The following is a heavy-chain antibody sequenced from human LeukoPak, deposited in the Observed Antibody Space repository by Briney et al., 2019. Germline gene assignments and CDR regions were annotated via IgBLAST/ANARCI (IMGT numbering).Heavy chain of an antibody. CDR2: ISSSSSYI. J-gene: IGHJ4*02. D-gene: IGHD3-16*02. V-gene: IGHV3-21*01. CDR1: GFTFSSYS. Sequence: PGGSLRLSCAASGFTFSSYSMNWVRQAPGKGLEWVSSISSSSSYIYYADSVKGRFTISRDNAKNSLYLQMNSLRAEDTAVYYCARGRTYDYVWGSYRWYSFDYWGQETLVTVSS. CDR3: ARGRTYDYVWGSYRWYSFDY.